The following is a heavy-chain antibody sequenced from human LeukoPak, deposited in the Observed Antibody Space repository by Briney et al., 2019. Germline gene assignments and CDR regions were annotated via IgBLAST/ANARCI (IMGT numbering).Heavy chain of an antibody. J-gene: IGHJ6*03. Sequence: PSETLSLTCAVYGGSFSGYYWSWIRQPPGKGLEWIGEINHSGSTNYNPSLKSRVTISVDTSKNQFSLKLSSVTAADTAVYYCARESPNIVVVTAIQYYYYMDVWGKGTTVTVSS. CDR2: INHSGST. V-gene: IGHV4-34*01. CDR3: ARESPNIVVVTAIQYYYYMDV. CDR1: GGSFSGYY. D-gene: IGHD2-21*02.